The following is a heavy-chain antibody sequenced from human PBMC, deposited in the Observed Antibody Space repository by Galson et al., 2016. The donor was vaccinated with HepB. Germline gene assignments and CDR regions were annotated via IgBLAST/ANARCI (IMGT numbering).Heavy chain of an antibody. CDR2: TYYRSKWYN. J-gene: IGHJ6*02. CDR1: GDSVSSNSAA. Sequence: CAISGDSVSSNSAAWNWIRQSPSRGLEWLGRTYYRSKWYNDYAVSVKSRITINPDTSKNQFSLQLNSVTPDDTAVYFCVHLGGYGMDVWGLGTTVTVFS. CDR3: VHLGGYGMDV. D-gene: IGHD3-16*01. V-gene: IGHV6-1*01.